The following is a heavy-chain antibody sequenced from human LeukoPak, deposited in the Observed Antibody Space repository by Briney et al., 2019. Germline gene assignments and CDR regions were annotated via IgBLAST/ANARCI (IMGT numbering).Heavy chain of an antibody. V-gene: IGHV3-23*01. CDR3: AKARGYSGYELFDY. D-gene: IGHD5-12*01. CDR1: GFTFSTYA. Sequence: GGSLRLSCAASGFTFSTYAMSWVRQAPGKGLEWVSVSSGSGASTYYADSVKGRFTISRDNSKNTLYLQMNSLRAEDTAVYYCAKARGYSGYELFDYWGQGTLVTVSS. J-gene: IGHJ4*02. CDR2: SSGSGAST.